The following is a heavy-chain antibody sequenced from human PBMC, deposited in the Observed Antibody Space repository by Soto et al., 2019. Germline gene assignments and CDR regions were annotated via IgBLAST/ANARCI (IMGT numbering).Heavy chain of an antibody. CDR2: IWYDGSNK. J-gene: IGHJ3*02. V-gene: IGHV3-33*01. Sequence: GESLKISCAASGFTFSSYGMHWVRQAPGKGLEWVAVIWYDGSNKYYADSVKGRFTISRDNSKNTLYLQMNSLRAEDTAVYYCARDRVGGAFDIWGQGTMVTVSS. D-gene: IGHD1-26*01. CDR3: ARDRVGGAFDI. CDR1: GFTFSSYG.